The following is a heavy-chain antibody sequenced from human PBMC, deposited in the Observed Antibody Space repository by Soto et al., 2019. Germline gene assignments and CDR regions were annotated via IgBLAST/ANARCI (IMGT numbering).Heavy chain of an antibody. D-gene: IGHD2-8*01. CDR3: AKNGQPPYYYYGLDA. Sequence: GASVKVSCKASGYTFTSYAMHWVRQAPGQGLEWMGWISGYNGDTNYAQKFQGRVSMTIDTSTTTAYMELRSLTSDDTAVYYCAKNGQPPYYYYGLDAWGQGTKVTVSS. J-gene: IGHJ6*02. CDR2: ISGYNGDT. V-gene: IGHV1-18*01. CDR1: GYTFTSYA.